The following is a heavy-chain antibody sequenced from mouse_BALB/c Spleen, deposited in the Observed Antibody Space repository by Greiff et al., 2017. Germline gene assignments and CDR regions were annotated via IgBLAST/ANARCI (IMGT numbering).Heavy chain of an antibody. Sequence: LQQPGSELVRPGASVKLSCKASGYTFTSYWMHWVKQRPGQGLEWIGNIYPGSGSTNYDEKFKSKATLTVDTSSSTAYIQLSSLTSEDSAVYYCTRFITTVVATRYFDVWGAGTTVTVSS. CDR3: TRFITTVVATRYFDV. J-gene: IGHJ1*01. D-gene: IGHD1-1*01. CDR1: GYTFTSYW. V-gene: IGHV1S22*01. CDR2: IYPGSGST.